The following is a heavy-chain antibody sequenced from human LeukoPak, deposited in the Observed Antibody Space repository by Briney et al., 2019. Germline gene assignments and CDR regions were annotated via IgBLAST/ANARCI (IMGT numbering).Heavy chain of an antibody. J-gene: IGHJ3*02. D-gene: IGHD5-12*01. V-gene: IGHV3-23*01. CDR1: GFTFSSYA. CDR3: AIYSGYGTSAFDI. Sequence: WGFLRLSCAASGFTFSSYAMTWVRQGPGKGLEWVSDISGSGGSTYYADSVKGRFTISRDNSKNRLYLQMHSLRAEDTAVYYCAIYSGYGTSAFDIWGQGTMVTVSS. CDR2: ISGSGGST.